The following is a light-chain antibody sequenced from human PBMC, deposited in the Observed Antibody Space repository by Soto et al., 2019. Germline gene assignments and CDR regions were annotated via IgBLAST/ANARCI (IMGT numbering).Light chain of an antibody. Sequence: EIVLTQSPGTLSLSPGERATLSCRASQSVSSNYLAWYQQKPGQAPRLLIYGASSRATGIPDRFSGSGSGTNFTLTISSLQSEDFEIYYCQQYNNWPITFGQGTRLEIK. CDR3: QQYNNWPIT. CDR1: QSVSSNY. V-gene: IGKV3-20*01. CDR2: GAS. J-gene: IGKJ5*01.